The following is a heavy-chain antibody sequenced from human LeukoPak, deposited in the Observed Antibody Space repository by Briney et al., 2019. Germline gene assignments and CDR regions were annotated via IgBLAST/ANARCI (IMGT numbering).Heavy chain of an antibody. J-gene: IGHJ4*02. CDR3: ARGQPITYYYGSGSYPLFDY. Sequence: SETLSLTCAVYGGSFSGYYWSWIRQPPGKGLEWIGEINHSGSTNYNPSLKSRVTISVDTSKNQFSLKLSSVTAADTAVYYCARGQPITYYYGSGSYPLFDYWGQGTLVTASS. D-gene: IGHD3-10*01. V-gene: IGHV4-34*01. CDR2: INHSGST. CDR1: GGSFSGYY.